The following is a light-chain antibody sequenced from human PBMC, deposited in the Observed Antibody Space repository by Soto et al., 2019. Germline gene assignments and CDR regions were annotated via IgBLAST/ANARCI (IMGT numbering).Light chain of an antibody. CDR2: GAS. Sequence: EIVLTQSPGTLSLSPGERATLSCRASQSVSSSYLAWYQQKPGQAPRLLISGASSMATGIPDRFSGSGSGTDFTLTISRLEPEDFAVYYCQQYGSAPQTFGQGTKVEIK. CDR1: QSVSSSY. V-gene: IGKV3-20*01. J-gene: IGKJ1*01. CDR3: QQYGSAPQT.